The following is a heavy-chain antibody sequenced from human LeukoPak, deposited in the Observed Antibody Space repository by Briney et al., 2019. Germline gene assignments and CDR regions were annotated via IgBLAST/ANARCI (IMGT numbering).Heavy chain of an antibody. CDR1: GFTFSNAW. V-gene: IGHV3-15*01. Sequence: PGGSLRLSCAASGFTFSNAWMSWVRQAPGKGLEWVGRIKSKTDGGTTDYAAPVKGRFTISRDDSKNTLYLQMNSLKTEDTAVYYCTTSRAAIDYFDYWGQGTLVTVSS. CDR2: IKSKTDGGTT. J-gene: IGHJ4*02. D-gene: IGHD2-2*01. CDR3: TTSRAAIDYFDY.